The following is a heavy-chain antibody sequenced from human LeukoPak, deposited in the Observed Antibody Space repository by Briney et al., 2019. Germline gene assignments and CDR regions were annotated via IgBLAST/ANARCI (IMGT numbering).Heavy chain of an antibody. Sequence: ASVKVSCKASGYTFTSYYMHWVRQAPGQGLEWMGIINPSGGSTSYAQKLQGRVTMTRDTSTSTVYMELSSLRSEDTAVYYCARDSYCSSTSCYGYFQHWGQGTLVTVSS. V-gene: IGHV1-46*01. CDR1: GYTFTSYY. CDR2: INPSGGST. J-gene: IGHJ1*01. CDR3: ARDSYCSSTSCYGYFQH. D-gene: IGHD2-2*01.